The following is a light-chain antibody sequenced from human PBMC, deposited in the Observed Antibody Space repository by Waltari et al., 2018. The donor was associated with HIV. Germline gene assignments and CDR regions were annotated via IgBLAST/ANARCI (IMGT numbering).Light chain of an antibody. J-gene: IGKJ4*01. CDR2: GAS. Sequence: IGMTQSPPSLSVSPGERSILSCRARQHASNNLAWYQQKPCQVSRLLTYGASTRAPGIPSRFSGSGAGTEFTLTISSLQSEYFAVYVCQQYNNWSLTFGGGTKVEI. V-gene: IGKV3-15*01. CDR3: QQYNNWSLT. CDR1: QHASNN.